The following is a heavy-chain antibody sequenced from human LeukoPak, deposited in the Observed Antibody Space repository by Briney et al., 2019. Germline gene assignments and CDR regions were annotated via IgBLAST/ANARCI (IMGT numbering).Heavy chain of an antibody. CDR3: AKTPMTNGWYYFDY. Sequence: GGSLRLSCAASGFTFSSYGMHWVRQAPGKGLEWVAFIRYDGSNKYYADSVKGRFTISRDNSKNSVYLQMNSLRGEDTAVYFCAKTPMTNGWYYFDYWGQGSLVTVSS. CDR2: IRYDGSNK. D-gene: IGHD6-19*01. V-gene: IGHV3-30*02. CDR1: GFTFSSYG. J-gene: IGHJ4*02.